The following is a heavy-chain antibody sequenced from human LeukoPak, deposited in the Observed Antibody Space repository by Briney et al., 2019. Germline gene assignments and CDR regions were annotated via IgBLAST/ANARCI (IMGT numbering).Heavy chain of an antibody. J-gene: IGHJ6*02. D-gene: IGHD3-3*01. CDR3: ARGTIFGVVIGPYGMDV. CDR1: GGTFISYA. CDR2: IIPIFGTA. Sequence: ASVKVSCKASGGTFISYAISWVRQAPGQGLEWMGGIIPIFGTANYAQKFQGRVTITADESTSTAYMELSSLRSEDTAVYYCARGTIFGVVIGPYGMDVWGQGTTVTVSS. V-gene: IGHV1-69*13.